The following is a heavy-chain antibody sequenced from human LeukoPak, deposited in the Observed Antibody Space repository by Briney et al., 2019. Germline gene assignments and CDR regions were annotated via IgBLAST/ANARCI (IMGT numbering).Heavy chain of an antibody. V-gene: IGHV1-3*01. Sequence: ASVKVSCKASGYTFTSYAMHWVRQAPGQRLEWMGWINAGNGNTKYSQKFQGRVTITSDTSASTAYMEQSSLRSEDTAVYYCARLSGYSYGASYFDYWGQGTLVTVSS. CDR1: GYTFTSYA. J-gene: IGHJ4*02. CDR2: INAGNGNT. D-gene: IGHD5-18*01. CDR3: ARLSGYSYGASYFDY.